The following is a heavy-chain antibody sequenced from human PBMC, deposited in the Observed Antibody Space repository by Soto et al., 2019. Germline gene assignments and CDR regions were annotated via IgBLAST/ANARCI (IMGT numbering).Heavy chain of an antibody. Sequence: PGGSLRLSCAASGFTFNKYAMSWVRQAPGEGLEWVSGIGGSGDNTFHADSVKGRFTISRDNSKDTLYLQMNSLRAEDTAVYYCARDMDYDFWSGSLSVAPNWFDPWGQGTLVTVSS. D-gene: IGHD3-3*01. CDR3: ARDMDYDFWSGSLSVAPNWFDP. J-gene: IGHJ5*02. CDR1: GFTFNKYA. V-gene: IGHV3-23*01. CDR2: IGGSGDNT.